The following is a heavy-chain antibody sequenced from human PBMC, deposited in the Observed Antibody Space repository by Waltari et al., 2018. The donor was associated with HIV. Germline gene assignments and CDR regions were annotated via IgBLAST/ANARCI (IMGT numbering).Heavy chain of an antibody. V-gene: IGHV1-69*12. CDR1: GGTFSSYA. CDR3: ARDGAGGSGSGNAFDI. CDR2: IIPIFGTA. J-gene: IGHJ3*02. D-gene: IGHD1-26*01. Sequence: QVQLVQSGAEVKKPGSSVKVSCKASGGTFSSYAISWVRQAPGHGLEWMGGIIPIFGTANYAQKFQGRVTITADESTSTAYMELRSLRSEDTAVYYCARDGAGGSGSGNAFDIWGQGTMVTVSS.